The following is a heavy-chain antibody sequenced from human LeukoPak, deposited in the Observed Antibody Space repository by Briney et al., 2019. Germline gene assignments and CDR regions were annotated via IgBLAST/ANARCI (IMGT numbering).Heavy chain of an antibody. CDR2: ISGSGDKI. Sequence: GGSLRLSCAASGFTFSSYAMSWVRQGPGKGLEWVSAISGSGDKIFYADSVKGRFGISRDNSKNTLYLQMDSLRPEDTAVYYCAKSLSDGGSLDYWAQGTLVTVPA. J-gene: IGHJ4*02. CDR3: AKSLSDGGSLDY. D-gene: IGHD2-15*01. CDR1: GFTFSSYA. V-gene: IGHV3-23*01.